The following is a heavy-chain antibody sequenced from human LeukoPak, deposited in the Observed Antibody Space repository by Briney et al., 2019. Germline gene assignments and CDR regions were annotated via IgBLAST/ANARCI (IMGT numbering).Heavy chain of an antibody. J-gene: IGHJ3*02. V-gene: IGHV1-2*02. CDR3: AREYYYDSSGYSLGAFDI. Sequence: ASVKVSCKASGYTFTGYYMHWVRQAPGQGLEWMGWINPNSGGTNYAQKLQGRVTMTTDTSTSTAYMELRSLRSDDTAVYYCAREYYYDSSGYSLGAFDIWGQGTMVTVSS. CDR2: INPNSGGT. CDR1: GYTFTGYY. D-gene: IGHD3-22*01.